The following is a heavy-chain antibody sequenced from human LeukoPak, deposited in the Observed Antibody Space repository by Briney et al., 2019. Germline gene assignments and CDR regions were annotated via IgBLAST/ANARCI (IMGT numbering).Heavy chain of an antibody. Sequence: GGSLRLSCVGSGFTFSGYSMNWVRQAPGKGLEWVSSISSSTSYIHYADSVRGRFTISRDNAKSSVYLQMNSLRAEDTAVYYCATDPWQGRGLLDYWGQGTLVTVSS. CDR1: GFTFSGYS. J-gene: IGHJ4*02. CDR2: ISSSTSYI. CDR3: ATDPWQGRGLLDY. V-gene: IGHV3-21*01. D-gene: IGHD3-10*01.